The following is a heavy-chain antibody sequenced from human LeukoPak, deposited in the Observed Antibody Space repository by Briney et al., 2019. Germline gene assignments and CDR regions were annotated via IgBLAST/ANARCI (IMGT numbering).Heavy chain of an antibody. V-gene: IGHV4-34*01. CDR1: GGSFSGYY. J-gene: IGHJ6*02. CDR3: ARASWSGYFPNGYYYGMDV. D-gene: IGHD3-3*01. CDR2: INHSGST. Sequence: SETLSLTCAVYGGSFSGYYWSWIRQPPGKGLEWIGEINHSGSTNYDPSLKSRVTISVDTSKNQFSLKLSSVTAADTAVYCCARASWSGYFPNGYYYGMDVWGQGTTVTVSS.